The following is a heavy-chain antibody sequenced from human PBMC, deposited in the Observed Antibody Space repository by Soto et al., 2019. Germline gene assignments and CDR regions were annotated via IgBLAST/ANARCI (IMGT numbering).Heavy chain of an antibody. CDR2: ISSSSSYI. J-gene: IGHJ6*02. CDR3: AIDRAIFGVVTKGWYYYYGMDV. D-gene: IGHD3-3*01. Sequence: EVQLVESGGGLVKPGGSLRLSCAASGFTFSSYSMNWVRQAPGKGLEWVSSISSSSSYIYYADSVKGRFTISRDNAKNSLYLQMNSLRAEDAAVYYCAIDRAIFGVVTKGWYYYYGMDVWGQGTTVTVSS. V-gene: IGHV3-21*01. CDR1: GFTFSSYS.